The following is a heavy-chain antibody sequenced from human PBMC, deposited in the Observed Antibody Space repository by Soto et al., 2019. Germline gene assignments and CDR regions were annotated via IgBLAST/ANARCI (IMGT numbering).Heavy chain of an antibody. CDR1: GFTFSDHY. J-gene: IGHJ4*01. Sequence: EVQLVESGGGLVQPGGSQRLSCAASGFTFSDHYMDWVRQAPGKGLEWVGRIRNKANSYTTDYAASVKGRFTISRDDSKDSLYLQMNSLKTEDTAIYYCARDSGKGAYFDYWATEPWPPSPQ. CDR3: ARDSGKGAYFDY. D-gene: IGHD1-26*01. CDR2: IRNKANSYTT. V-gene: IGHV3-72*01.